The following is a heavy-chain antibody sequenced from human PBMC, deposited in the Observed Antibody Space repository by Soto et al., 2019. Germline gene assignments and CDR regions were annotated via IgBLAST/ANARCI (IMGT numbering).Heavy chain of an antibody. Sequence: GGSLRLSCAASGFTFSKHWMHWVRQAPGKGLVWVSHIKTDGSFTRDADSVKGRFTISRDNARNTLYLQMISLRAEDTAVYYCARDNNWSLDYWGQGTLVTVSS. CDR3: ARDNNWSLDY. CDR1: GFTFSKHW. D-gene: IGHD1-1*01. J-gene: IGHJ4*02. V-gene: IGHV3-74*01. CDR2: IKTDGSFT.